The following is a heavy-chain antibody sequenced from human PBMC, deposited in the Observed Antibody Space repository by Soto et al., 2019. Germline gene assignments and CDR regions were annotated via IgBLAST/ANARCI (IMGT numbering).Heavy chain of an antibody. D-gene: IGHD3-10*01. CDR3: ARVEVVTMVRGVISDGYFQH. V-gene: IGHV3-66*01. CDR2: IYSGGST. Sequence: EVQLVESGGGLVQPGGSLRLSCAASGFTVSSNYMSWVRQAPGKGLEWVSVIYSGGSTYYADSVKGRFTISRDNSKYTLYIQMNGLRAEDTAVYYCARVEVVTMVRGVISDGYFQHWGQGTLVTVSS. CDR1: GFTVSSNY. J-gene: IGHJ1*01.